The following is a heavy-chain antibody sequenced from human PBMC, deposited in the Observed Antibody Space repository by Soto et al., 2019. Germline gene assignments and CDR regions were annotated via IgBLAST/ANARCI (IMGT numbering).Heavy chain of an antibody. CDR2: INHLGST. CDR3: ARGRRRGYSYGASLDY. V-gene: IGHV4-34*01. D-gene: IGHD5-18*01. CDR1: GGSFSSFF. J-gene: IGHJ4*02. Sequence: QAPLQQWGAGQLKPSETLSLTCGVSGGSFSSFFWSWLRQPPGKGLEWMGEINHLGSTNYNPSLKRRVTISVDKSKNQFSLRLNSVTAADTAVYFCARGRRRGYSYGASLDYWGRGTLVTVSS.